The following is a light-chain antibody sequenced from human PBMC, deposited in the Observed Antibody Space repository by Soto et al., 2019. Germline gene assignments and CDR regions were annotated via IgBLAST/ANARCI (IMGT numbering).Light chain of an antibody. V-gene: IGKV3-20*01. J-gene: IGKJ4*01. CDR1: HFVASGY. CDR3: QQYGSAPLS. Sequence: EVVVTQSPDTLSLSPGERATLSCRASHFVASGYLAWYQQKPGQSPRLLIYGASRRVTVIPDRFRGTGSGTDFTLTISDLEPEDSAVYHCQQYGSAPLSSGGGTKVEI. CDR2: GAS.